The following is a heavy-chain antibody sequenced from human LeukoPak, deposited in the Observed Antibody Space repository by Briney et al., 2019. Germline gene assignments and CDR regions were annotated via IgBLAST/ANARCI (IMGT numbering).Heavy chain of an antibody. V-gene: IGHV4-34*01. CDR1: GGSFSGYY. J-gene: IGHJ4*02. CDR2: INHSGST. D-gene: IGHD3-3*01. Sequence: SETLSLTCAVYGGSFSGYYWSWIRQPPGKGLEWIGEINHSGSTNYNPSLKSRVTISVDTSKNQFSLKLSSVTAADTAVYYCARGLASGYPPIPFDYWGQGTLVTVSS. CDR3: ARGLASGYPPIPFDY.